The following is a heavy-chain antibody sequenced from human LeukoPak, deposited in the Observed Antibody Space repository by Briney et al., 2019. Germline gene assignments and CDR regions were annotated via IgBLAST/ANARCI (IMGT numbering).Heavy chain of an antibody. CDR1: GYTFTSYD. CDR3: ARRGRDPQYYYYYYGMDV. CDR2: MNPNSGNT. Sequence: ASVKVSWKASGYTFTSYDINWVRQATGQGLEWMGWMNPNSGNTGYAQKFQGRVTMTRNTSISTAYMELSSLRSEDTAVYYCARRGRDPQYYYYYYGMDVWGQGTTVTVSS. J-gene: IGHJ6*02. V-gene: IGHV1-8*01.